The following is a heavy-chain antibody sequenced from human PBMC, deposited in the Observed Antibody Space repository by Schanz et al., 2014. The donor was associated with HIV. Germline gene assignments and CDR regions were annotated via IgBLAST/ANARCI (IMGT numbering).Heavy chain of an antibody. CDR2: ITGSGVST. CDR3: AREREESIAYYYYGMDV. V-gene: IGHV3-23*01. J-gene: IGHJ6*02. D-gene: IGHD1-26*01. CDR1: GLTFSDYA. Sequence: EVQLLESGGGLVQPGGSLRLSCAASGLTFSDYAMTWVRQGAGKGLEWVSGITGSGVSTYYADSVKGRLTISRDNSKNTLYLQMNSLRAEDTAVYYCAREREESIAYYYYGMDVWGQGTAVTVSS.